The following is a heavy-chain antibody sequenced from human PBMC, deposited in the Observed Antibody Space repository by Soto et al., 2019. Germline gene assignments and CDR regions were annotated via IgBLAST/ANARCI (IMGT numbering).Heavy chain of an antibody. CDR2: IYYSGST. Sequence: SETLSLTCTVSGGSISSGGYYWSWIRQHPGKGLEWIGYIYYSGSTYYNPSLKSRVTISVDTSKNQFSLKLSSVTAADTAVYYCARVPQSSGWYNYVRWGQGTLVTVSS. V-gene: IGHV4-31*03. CDR1: GGSISSGGYY. J-gene: IGHJ4*02. CDR3: ARVPQSSGWYNYVR. D-gene: IGHD6-19*01.